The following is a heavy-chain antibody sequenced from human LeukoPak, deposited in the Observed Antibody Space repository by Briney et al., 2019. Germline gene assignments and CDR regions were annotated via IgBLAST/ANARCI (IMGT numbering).Heavy chain of an antibody. CDR2: IKSDGSST. CDR1: GFTFSNYW. D-gene: IGHD6-13*01. V-gene: IGHV3-74*01. J-gene: IGHJ4*02. CDR3: ARGGQQLTLDC. Sequence: GGSLRLSCASSGFTFSNYWMHWVRQAPGKGLVWVSRIKSDGSSTSYADSVKGRFTISRDNPKNSLYLQMSSLRAEDTAVYYCARGGQQLTLDCWGQGTLVTVSS.